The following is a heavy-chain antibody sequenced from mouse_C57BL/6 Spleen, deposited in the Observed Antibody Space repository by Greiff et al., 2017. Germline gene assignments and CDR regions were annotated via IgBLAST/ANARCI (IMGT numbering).Heavy chain of an antibody. CDR3: ARAYGNPYWYFDV. V-gene: IGHV1-26*01. D-gene: IGHD2-1*01. Sequence: LMESGASVKISCKASGYTFTDYYMNWVKQSHGKSLEWIGDINPNNGGTSYNQKFKGKATLTVDKSSSTAYMELRSLTSEDSAVYYCARAYGNPYWYFDVWGTGTTVTVSS. J-gene: IGHJ1*03. CDR2: INPNNGGT. CDR1: GYTFTDYY.